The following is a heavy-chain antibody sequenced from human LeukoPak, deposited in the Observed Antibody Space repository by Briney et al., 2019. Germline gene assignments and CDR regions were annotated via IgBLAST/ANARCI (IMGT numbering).Heavy chain of an antibody. CDR2: IYSGGST. J-gene: IGHJ4*02. D-gene: IGHD3-10*01. CDR3: ARDFGRYYGSGSYFRYFDY. V-gene: IGHV3-53*01. CDR1: GFTVSSNY. Sequence: PGGSLRLSCAASGFTVSSNYMSWVRRAPRKGLEWVSVIYSGGSTYYADSVKGRFTISRDNSKNTLYLQMNSLRAEDTAVYYCARDFGRYYGSGSYFRYFDYWGQGTLVTVSS.